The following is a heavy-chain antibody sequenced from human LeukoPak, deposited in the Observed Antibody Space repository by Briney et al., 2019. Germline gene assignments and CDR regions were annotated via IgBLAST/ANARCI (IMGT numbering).Heavy chain of an antibody. V-gene: IGHV1-69*13. CDR2: IIPIFGTA. Sequence: SVKVPCKASGGTFSSYAISWVRQAPGQGLEWMGGIIPIFGTANYAQKFQGRVTITADESTSTAYMELSRLRSDDTAVYYCARDWESNNWFDPWGQGTLVTVSS. D-gene: IGHD3-16*01. CDR3: ARDWESNNWFDP. CDR1: GGTFSSYA. J-gene: IGHJ5*02.